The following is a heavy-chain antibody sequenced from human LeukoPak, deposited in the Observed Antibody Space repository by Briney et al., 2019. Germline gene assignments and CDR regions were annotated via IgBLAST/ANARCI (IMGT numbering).Heavy chain of an antibody. Sequence: SETLSLTCTVSGGSVSSGSYYWSWIRQPPGKGLEWITYIHYSGDTNYNPSLKSRVTISVDTSKNQFSLKWRSVTAADTAVYYCARDPSGDVVLITGDAFDVWGQGTMVTVSS. CDR1: GGSVSSGSYY. J-gene: IGHJ3*01. V-gene: IGHV4-61*01. CDR3: ARDPSGDVVLITGDAFDV. CDR2: IHYSGDT. D-gene: IGHD3-22*01.